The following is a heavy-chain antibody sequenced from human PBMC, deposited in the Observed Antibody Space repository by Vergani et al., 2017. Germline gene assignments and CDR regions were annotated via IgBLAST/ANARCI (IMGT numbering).Heavy chain of an antibody. V-gene: IGHV4-34*01. D-gene: IGHD3-22*01. CDR3: ARGHFTYYYDSSGYYYAY. CDR2: INHSGST. Sequence: QVQLQQWGAGLLKPSETLSLTCAVYGGSFSGYYWSWIRQPPGKGREWIGEINHSGSTDYNPSLKSRVTISVDTSKNQFSLKLSSVTAADTAVYYCARGHFTYYYDSSGYYYAYWGQGTLVTVSS. CDR1: GGSFSGYY. J-gene: IGHJ4*02.